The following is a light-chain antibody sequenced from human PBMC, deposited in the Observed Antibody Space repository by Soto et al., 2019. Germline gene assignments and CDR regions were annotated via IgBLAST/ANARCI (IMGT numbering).Light chain of an antibody. CDR3: SSYTRSSTHVV. CDR1: SSDVGGYNY. J-gene: IGLJ2*01. V-gene: IGLV2-14*01. CDR2: EVS. Sequence: QSALTQPASVSGSPGQSITISCTGTSSDVGGYNYVSWYQQHPGKAPKLMIYEVSNRPSGVSNRFSGSKSGNTASLTISGLQAEDEADYYCSSYTRSSTHVVFGGGTQLTVL.